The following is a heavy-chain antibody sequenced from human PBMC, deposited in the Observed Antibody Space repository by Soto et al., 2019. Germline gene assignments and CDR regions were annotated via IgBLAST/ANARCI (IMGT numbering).Heavy chain of an antibody. Sequence: SETLSLTCAVYGGSFSGYYWSWIRQPPGKGLEWIGEITHSGRTNYNPSLKSRVTISEVTSKNQVSLKLNSVTAADTAVFYCARLIKKGSGWKGPDYWGQGTLVTVSS. D-gene: IGHD3-22*01. CDR3: ARLIKKGSGWKGPDY. V-gene: IGHV4-34*01. CDR1: GGSFSGYY. J-gene: IGHJ4*02. CDR2: ITHSGRT.